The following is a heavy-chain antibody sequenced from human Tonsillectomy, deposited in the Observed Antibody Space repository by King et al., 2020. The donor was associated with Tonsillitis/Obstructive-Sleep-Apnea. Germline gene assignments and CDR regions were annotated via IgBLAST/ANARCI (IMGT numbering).Heavy chain of an antibody. CDR3: ARDGDFCVDY. D-gene: IGHD3-3*01. V-gene: IGHV1-18*01. Sequence: QLVQSGAEVKKPGASVKVSCKASGYTFTNSGITWVRQAPGQGLEWMGWISNYNKKTHYAQNLQGRVTMTTDTSTSTAYMELRSLRSDDAAVYYCARDGDFCVDYWGRGTLVTVSS. CDR2: ISNYNKKT. CDR1: GYTFTNSG. J-gene: IGHJ4*02.